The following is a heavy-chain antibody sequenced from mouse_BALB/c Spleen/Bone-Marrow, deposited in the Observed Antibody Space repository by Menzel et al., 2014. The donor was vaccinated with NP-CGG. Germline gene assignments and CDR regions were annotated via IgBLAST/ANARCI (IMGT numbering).Heavy chain of an antibody. D-gene: IGHD4-1*01. V-gene: IGHV14-3*02. CDR3: ARWEYYAMDY. J-gene: IGHJ4*01. CDR2: IDPANGNT. CDR1: GFNIKDTY. Sequence: VQLKHSGAELVKPGASVKLSCTASGFNIKDTYMHWVKQRPEQGLEWIGRIDPANGNTKYDPKFQGKATITADTSSNTAYLQLSSLTSEDTAVYYCARWEYYAMDYWGQGTSDTVSS.